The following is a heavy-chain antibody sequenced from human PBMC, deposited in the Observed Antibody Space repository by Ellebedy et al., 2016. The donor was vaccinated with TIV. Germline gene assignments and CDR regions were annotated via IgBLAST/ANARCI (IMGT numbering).Heavy chain of an antibody. D-gene: IGHD3-22*01. CDR3: ARPLLPAYYYGMDV. CDR1: GGTFSSYA. Sequence: AASVKVSCKASGGTFSSYAISWVRQAPGQGLEWMGGIIPIFGTANYAQKFQGRVTITADESTSTAYMELSSLRSEDTAVYYGARPLLPAYYYGMDVWGQGTTVTVSS. J-gene: IGHJ6*02. V-gene: IGHV1-69*13. CDR2: IIPIFGTA.